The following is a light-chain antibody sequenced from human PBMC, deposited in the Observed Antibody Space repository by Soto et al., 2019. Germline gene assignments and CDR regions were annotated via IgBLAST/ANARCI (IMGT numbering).Light chain of an antibody. Sequence: EIVMTQSPATLALSPGERVTLSCRAGQSVGSNLAWYQQKPGLAPRLLIYDASTRATVIPARFSGSGSGTEFTLTISSLQSEDFAVYYCQQYDNWPLTFGGGTKVDI. CDR1: QSVGSN. V-gene: IGKV3-15*01. J-gene: IGKJ4*01. CDR2: DAS. CDR3: QQYDNWPLT.